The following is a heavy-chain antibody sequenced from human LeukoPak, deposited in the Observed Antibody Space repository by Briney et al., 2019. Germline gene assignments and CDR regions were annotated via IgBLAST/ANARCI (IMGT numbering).Heavy chain of an antibody. J-gene: IGHJ3*02. Sequence: SVKVSCKASGFTFTSSAVQWVRQARGQRLEWIGWIVVGSGNTNYAQKFQERVTITRDMSTSTAYMELSSLRSEDTAVYYCAAASGYSYGYHAFDIWGQGTMVTVSS. V-gene: IGHV1-58*01. CDR1: GFTFTSSA. D-gene: IGHD5-18*01. CDR2: IVVGSGNT. CDR3: AAASGYSYGYHAFDI.